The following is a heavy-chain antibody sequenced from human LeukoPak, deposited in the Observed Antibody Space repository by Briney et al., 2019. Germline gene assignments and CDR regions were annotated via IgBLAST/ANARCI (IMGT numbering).Heavy chain of an antibody. Sequence: ASVKVSCKASGYTFTSYYMHWVRQAPGQGLEWMGIINPSGGSTSYAQKFQGRVTMTRDTSTSTVYMELSSLRSEDTAVYYCARGGTLPDSSGWSAFDIWGQGTMVTVSS. V-gene: IGHV1-46*01. CDR3: ARGGTLPDSSGWSAFDI. CDR2: INPSGGST. D-gene: IGHD3-22*01. CDR1: GYTFTSYY. J-gene: IGHJ3*02.